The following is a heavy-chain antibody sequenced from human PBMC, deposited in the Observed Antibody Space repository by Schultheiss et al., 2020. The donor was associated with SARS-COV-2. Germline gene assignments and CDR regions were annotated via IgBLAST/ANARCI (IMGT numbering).Heavy chain of an antibody. D-gene: IGHD5-12*01. V-gene: IGHV1-69*04. CDR1: GGTFSSYA. J-gene: IGHJ4*02. CDR2: IIPILGIA. Sequence: SVKVSCKASGGTFSSYAISWVRQAPGQGLEWMGRIIPILGIANYAQKFQGRVTMSRDTSISTVYVELSRLGSDDTAMYYCARDPKEYSGYEYDYWGQGTLVTVSS. CDR3: ARDPKEYSGYEYDY.